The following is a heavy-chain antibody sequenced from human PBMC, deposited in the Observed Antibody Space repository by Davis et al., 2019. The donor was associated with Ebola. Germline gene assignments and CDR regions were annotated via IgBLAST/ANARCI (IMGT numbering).Heavy chain of an antibody. D-gene: IGHD3-22*01. Sequence: ASVKVSCKASGYTFTGYYMHWVRQAPGQGLEWMGWINPNSGGTNYAQKFQGRVTMTRGTSISTAYMELSRLRSDDTAVYYCARGRILVSSGYYLYWGQGTLVTVSS. CDR2: INPNSGGT. CDR1: GYTFTGYY. CDR3: ARGRILVSSGYYLY. J-gene: IGHJ4*02. V-gene: IGHV1-2*02.